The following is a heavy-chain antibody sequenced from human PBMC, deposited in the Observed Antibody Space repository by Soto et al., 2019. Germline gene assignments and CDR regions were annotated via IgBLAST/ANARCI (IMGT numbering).Heavy chain of an antibody. D-gene: IGHD3-3*02. V-gene: IGHV3-21*01. CDR3: ARDISEGFY. CDR2: ISSTSNYT. Sequence: EVQLVESGGGPVRSGGALRLSCAASGFTFSSYTMNWVRQAPGKGLEWVSSISSTSNYTYYADSVKGRFTISRDNAKNPLDLQMNSLRAEDTAVYYCARDISEGFYLGQGTLVTVSS. J-gene: IGHJ4*02. CDR1: GFTFSSYT.